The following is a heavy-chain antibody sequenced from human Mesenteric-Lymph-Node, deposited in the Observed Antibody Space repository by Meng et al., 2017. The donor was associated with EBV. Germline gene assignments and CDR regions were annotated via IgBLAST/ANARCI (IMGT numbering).Heavy chain of an antibody. D-gene: IGHD6-19*01. CDR3: ARVNEGQWLVRGAFDY. J-gene: IGHJ4*02. CDR2: IYHRGST. Sequence: QVQLQESGPGLVKPSGTLSLACAVSGGSISTSNWGSWVRQPPGKGLEWIGEIYHRGSTNYNPSLTSRVTISVDESKNEFSLSLTSVTAADTAVYFCARVNEGQWLVRGAFDYWGQGTLVTVSS. V-gene: IGHV4-4*02. CDR1: GGSISTSNW.